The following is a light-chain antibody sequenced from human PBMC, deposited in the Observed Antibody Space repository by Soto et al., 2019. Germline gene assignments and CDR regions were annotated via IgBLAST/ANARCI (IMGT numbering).Light chain of an antibody. CDR2: DVS. Sequence: QSALTQPASVSGSPGQSITISCTGTSSDVGGYNFVSWYQQHPGKAPKLMIYDVSNRPSGVSNRFSGSKSGNTASLTISGLQAEDEAYYYCRSYTSSSTDWVFGGGTKLTVL. CDR1: SSDVGGYNF. J-gene: IGLJ3*02. CDR3: RSYTSSSTDWV. V-gene: IGLV2-14*01.